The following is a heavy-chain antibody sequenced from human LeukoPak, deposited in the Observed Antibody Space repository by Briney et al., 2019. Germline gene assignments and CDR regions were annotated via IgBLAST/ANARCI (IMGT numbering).Heavy chain of an antibody. D-gene: IGHD1-26*01. J-gene: IGHJ4*02. Sequence: PGGSLRLSCAASGFTLTSDSMNWVRQAPGKGLEWISYISSGATTTYYADSVKGRFTISRDNAKNSLYLQMNSLRADDTAVYYCAKGTVGAKYWGQGTLVIVSS. CDR3: AKGTVGAKY. CDR1: GFTLTSDS. V-gene: IGHV3-48*04. CDR2: ISSGATTT.